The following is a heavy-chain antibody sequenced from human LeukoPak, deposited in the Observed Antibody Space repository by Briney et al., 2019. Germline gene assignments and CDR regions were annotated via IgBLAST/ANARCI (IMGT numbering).Heavy chain of an antibody. Sequence: GGSLRLSCAASGFIFSRCWMHWGRQAPGKGLVWVSRTYGSSTTYADSVKGRFSFAIDNAQNTIYLQMNRLRAEEMVVYYCARDDYTRLWGQGTLVTVSS. CDR1: GFIFSRCW. D-gene: IGHD2-2*02. CDR3: ARDDYTRL. J-gene: IGHJ4*02. CDR2: TYGSST. V-gene: IGHV3-74*01.